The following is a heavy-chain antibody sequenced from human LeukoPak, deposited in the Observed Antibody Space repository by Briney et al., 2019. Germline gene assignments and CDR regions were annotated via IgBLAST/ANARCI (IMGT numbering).Heavy chain of an antibody. Sequence: PGGSLRLSCAASGFTFSSYWMSWVRQAPGKGLEWVANIKQDGSEKYYVDSVKGRFTISRDNAKNSLYLQMNSLKTEDTAVYYCTRFSPPYYYDSSGYRGYFDYWGQGTLVTVSS. CDR2: IKQDGSEK. CDR3: TRFSPPYYYDSSGYRGYFDY. CDR1: GFTFSSYW. V-gene: IGHV3-7*03. J-gene: IGHJ4*02. D-gene: IGHD3-22*01.